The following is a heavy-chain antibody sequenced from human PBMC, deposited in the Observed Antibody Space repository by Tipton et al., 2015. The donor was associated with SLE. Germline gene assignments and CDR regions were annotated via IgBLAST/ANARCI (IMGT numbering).Heavy chain of an antibody. D-gene: IGHD3-10*01. CDR1: GFTFSSYD. Sequence: SLRLSCAASGFTFSSYDMHWVRQVTGKSLEWVSGIGTAGDTYYPGSVKGRFTISRENAKNSLYLQMNSLRAEDTAVYYCARAQGGGVIIPYWYFDLWGRGTLVTVSS. CDR2: IGTAGDT. CDR3: ARAQGGGVIIPYWYFDL. J-gene: IGHJ2*01. V-gene: IGHV3-13*01.